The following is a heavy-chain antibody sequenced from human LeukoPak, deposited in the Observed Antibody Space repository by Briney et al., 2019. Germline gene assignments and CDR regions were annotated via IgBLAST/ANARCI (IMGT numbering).Heavy chain of an antibody. V-gene: IGHV3-23*01. CDR3: ANQRGGF. Sequence: GSLRLSCAASGYIFSSYPMSWVRQAPGKGLEWVSAISGTAENTYYADSVKGRFSISRDNSRNTVHLQMNSLRPEDTAVYYCANQRGGFWGQGTLVTVSS. CDR2: ISGTAENT. J-gene: IGHJ4*02. D-gene: IGHD3-10*01. CDR1: GYIFSSYP.